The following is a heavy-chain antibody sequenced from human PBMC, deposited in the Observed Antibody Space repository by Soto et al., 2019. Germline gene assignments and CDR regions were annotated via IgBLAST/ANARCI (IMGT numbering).Heavy chain of an antibody. CDR2: INGDGDNI. D-gene: IGHD3-3*01. J-gene: IGHJ6*03. Sequence: EVQLVESGGGLVQPGGSLRLSCATSGFTFSSYWMHWVRHGPGKGLEWVARINGDGDNITSADSVQGRFTISRDNAINPLYLQMNSLRVEDTAVYYCARRQFRFFTPGYMDVWCKGTTVIVSS. CDR3: ARRQFRFFTPGYMDV. CDR1: GFTFSSYW. V-gene: IGHV3-74*01.